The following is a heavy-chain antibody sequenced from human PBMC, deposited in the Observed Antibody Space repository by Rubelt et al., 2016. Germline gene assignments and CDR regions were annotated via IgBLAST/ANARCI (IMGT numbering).Heavy chain of an antibody. CDR3: ARGAPGALGYFDY. J-gene: IGHJ4*02. CDR2: IYYSGST. CDR1: GGSFSGYY. D-gene: IGHD4-17*01. Sequence: QVQLQQWGAGLLKPSETLSLTCAVYGGSFSGYYWSWIRQPPGKGLEWIGYIYYSGSTNYNPFLKSRVTISVDTSNNHFSLKLSAVTAADTAVYYCARGAPGALGYFDYWGQGTLVTVSS. V-gene: IGHV4-34*01.